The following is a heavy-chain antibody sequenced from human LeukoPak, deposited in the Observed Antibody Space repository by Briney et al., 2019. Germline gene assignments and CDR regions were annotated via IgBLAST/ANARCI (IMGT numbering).Heavy chain of an antibody. D-gene: IGHD2-15*01. J-gene: IGHJ5*02. CDR3: ARAQEVVVVAATPWFDP. CDR2: IYYSGGT. CDR1: GGSISSGGYY. V-gene: IGHV4-31*03. Sequence: SQALSLTCTVSGGSISSGGYYWSWIRQHPGKGLEWIGYIYYSGGTYYNPSLKSRVTISVDTSKNQFSLKLSSVTAADTAVYYCARAQEVVVVAATPWFDPWGQGTLVTVSS.